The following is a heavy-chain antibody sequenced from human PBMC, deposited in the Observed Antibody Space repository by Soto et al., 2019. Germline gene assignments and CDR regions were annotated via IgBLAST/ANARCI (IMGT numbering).Heavy chain of an antibody. CDR1: GGSVSSGSYY. CDR2: IYYSGST. V-gene: IGHV4-61*01. D-gene: IGHD3-3*01. Sequence: SETLSLTCTVSGGSVSSGSYYWSWIRQPPGKGLEWIGYIYYSGSTNYNPSLKSRVTISVDTSKNQFSLKLSSVTAADMVLYYCARGLDYDFWSGYYFDYWGQGTLVTVSS. CDR3: ARGLDYDFWSGYYFDY. J-gene: IGHJ4*02.